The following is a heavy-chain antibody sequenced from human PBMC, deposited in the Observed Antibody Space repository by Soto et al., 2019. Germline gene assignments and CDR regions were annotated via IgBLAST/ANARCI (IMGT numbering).Heavy chain of an antibody. CDR2: IYYSGST. Sequence: SETLSLTCTVSGGSISSGDYYWSWIRQPPGKGLEWIGYIYYSGSTYYNPSLKSRVTISVDTSKNQFSLKLSSVTAADTAVYYCARVDSSDHVFDYWGQGTLVTVSS. D-gene: IGHD3-22*01. J-gene: IGHJ4*02. V-gene: IGHV4-30-4*01. CDR3: ARVDSSDHVFDY. CDR1: GGSISSGDYY.